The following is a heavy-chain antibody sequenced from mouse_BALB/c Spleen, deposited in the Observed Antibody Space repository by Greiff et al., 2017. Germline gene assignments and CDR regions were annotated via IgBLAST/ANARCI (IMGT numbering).Heavy chain of an antibody. CDR3: ARGTPGSY. Sequence: EVNLVESGGGLVKPGGSLKLSCAASGFTFSSYAMSWVRQTPEKRLEWVASISSGGSTYYPDSVKGRFTISRDNARNILYLQMSSLRSEDTAMYYCARGTPGSYWGQGTLVTVSA. J-gene: IGHJ3*01. CDR2: ISSGGST. CDR1: GFTFSSYA. V-gene: IGHV5-6-5*01. D-gene: IGHD4-1*01.